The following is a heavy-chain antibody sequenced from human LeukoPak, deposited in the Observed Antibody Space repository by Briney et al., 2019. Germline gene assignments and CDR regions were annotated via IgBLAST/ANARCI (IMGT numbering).Heavy chain of an antibody. CDR1: GFTFSSYS. J-gene: IGHJ4*02. CDR3: ARAPIVVAYYFDY. D-gene: IGHD2-2*01. CDR2: ISSSSSYI. V-gene: IGHV3-21*01. Sequence: KPGGSLRLSCAASGFTFSSYSMNWVRQAPGKGLEWVSSISSSSSYIYYADSVKGRFTISRDNAKNSLYLQMNSLRAEDTAVYYCARAPIVVAYYFDYWGQGTLVTVSS.